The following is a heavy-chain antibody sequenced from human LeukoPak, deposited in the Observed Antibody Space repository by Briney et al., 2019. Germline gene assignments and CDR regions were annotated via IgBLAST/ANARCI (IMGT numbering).Heavy chain of an antibody. CDR1: GYTFTGYY. CDR3: ARDRRITMVRGYRRALDY. D-gene: IGHD3-10*01. CDR2: ISAYNGNT. J-gene: IGHJ4*02. V-gene: IGHV1-18*04. Sequence: ASVKVSCKAYGYTFTGYYLHWVRQAPGQGLEWMGWISAYNGNTNYAQKLQGRVTMTTDTSTSTAYMEPRSLRSDDTAVYYCARDRRITMVRGYRRALDYWGQGTLVTVSS.